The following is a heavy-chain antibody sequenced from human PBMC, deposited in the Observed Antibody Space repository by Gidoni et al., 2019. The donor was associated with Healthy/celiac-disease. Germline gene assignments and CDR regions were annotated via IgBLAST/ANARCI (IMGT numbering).Heavy chain of an antibody. CDR1: GFTFSSYA. J-gene: IGHJ4*02. D-gene: IGHD3-3*01. CDR3: ANGVVFDFWSGYHHFDY. V-gene: IGHV3-23*01. Sequence: EVQLLESGGGLVQPGGSLSLSCSASGFTFSSYAMSWVRQAPGKGLEWVSAISGSGGSTYDADSVKGRFTISRDNSKNTLDLQMNSLRAEDTAVYYCANGVVFDFWSGYHHFDYWGQGTLVTVSS. CDR2: ISGSGGST.